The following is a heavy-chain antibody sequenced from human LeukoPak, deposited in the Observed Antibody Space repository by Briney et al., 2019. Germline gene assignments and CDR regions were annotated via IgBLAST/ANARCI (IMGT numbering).Heavy chain of an antibody. CDR3: AKDSGSGYSSGWLTFDP. Sequence: GRSLRLSRAASGFTFDDYAMHWVRQAPGKDLEWVSGISWNSGSIGYADSVKGRFTNSRDNAKNSLYLQMNSLRAEDTALYYCAKDSGSGYSSGWLTFDPWGQGTLVTVSS. D-gene: IGHD6-19*01. CDR2: ISWNSGSI. CDR1: GFTFDDYA. J-gene: IGHJ5*02. V-gene: IGHV3-9*01.